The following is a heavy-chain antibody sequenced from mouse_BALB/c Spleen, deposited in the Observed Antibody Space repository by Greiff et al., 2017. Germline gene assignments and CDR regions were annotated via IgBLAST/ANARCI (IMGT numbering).Heavy chain of an antibody. J-gene: IGHJ4*01. CDR3: ARGGGYDYDAMDY. Sequence: DVQLQESGPGLVKPSQSLSLTCTVTGYSITSDYAWNWIRQFPGNKLEWMGYISYSGSTSYNPSLKSRISITRDTSKNQFFLQLNSVTTEDTATYYCARGGGYDYDAMDYWGQGTSVTVSS. CDR1: GYSITSDYA. V-gene: IGHV3-2*02. CDR2: ISYSGST. D-gene: IGHD2-2*01.